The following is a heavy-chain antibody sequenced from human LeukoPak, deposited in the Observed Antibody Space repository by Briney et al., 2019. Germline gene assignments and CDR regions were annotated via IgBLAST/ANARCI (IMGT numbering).Heavy chain of an antibody. CDR1: GGSISSYY. CDR2: IYYSGST. J-gene: IGHJ5*02. Sequence: PSETLSLTCTVSGGSISSYYWSWIRQPPGKGLEWIGYIYYSGSTNYNPSLKSRVTISVDTSKNQFSLKLSSVTAADTAVYYCASITPGQVDPWGQGTLVTVSS. D-gene: IGHD1-1*01. V-gene: IGHV4-59*01. CDR3: ASITPGQVDP.